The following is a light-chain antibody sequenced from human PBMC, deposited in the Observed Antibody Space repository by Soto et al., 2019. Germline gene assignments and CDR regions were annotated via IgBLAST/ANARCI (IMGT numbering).Light chain of an antibody. CDR2: GAS. CDR1: QTLSSSY. Sequence: EIVLTQSPGTLSLSPGERATLSCRASQTLSSSYLAWFQQKPGQAPRVLIYGASNRATGIPDRFSGSGSGTDFSLTIRRLEPEDFAVYYCQQYETSPRTFGQGTKLEIK. J-gene: IGKJ2*01. CDR3: QQYETSPRT. V-gene: IGKV3-20*01.